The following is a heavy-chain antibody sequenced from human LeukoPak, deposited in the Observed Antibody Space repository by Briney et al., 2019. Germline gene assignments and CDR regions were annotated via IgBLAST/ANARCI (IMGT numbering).Heavy chain of an antibody. CDR3: ARPFSSGWYPYSIGGLWFDY. CDR1: GGSFSGYY. J-gene: IGHJ4*02. CDR2: IYYTGST. Sequence: PSETLSLTCAVYGGSFSGYYWSWIRQPPGKGLEWIGYIYYTGSTKYNPSLKSRVTISVDTSKNQFSLKLSSVTAADTAVYYCARPFSSGWYPYSIGGLWFDYWGQGTLVTVSS. V-gene: IGHV4-59*01. D-gene: IGHD6-19*01.